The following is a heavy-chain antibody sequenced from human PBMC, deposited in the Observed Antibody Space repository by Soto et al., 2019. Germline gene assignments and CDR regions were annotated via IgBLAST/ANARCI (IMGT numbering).Heavy chain of an antibody. V-gene: IGHV5-51*01. CDR2: IYPYDSDT. J-gene: IGHJ4*01. CDR3: ARHLVGSTRGNFDY. D-gene: IGHD2-2*01. Sequence: GESLKISCKTSGYSFTSYWIGWVRQMPGKGMEWMGNIYPYDSDTRHSPSFQGQVTISADTSITTAYLQWSGLRASDTAMYFCARHLVGSTRGNFDYWGQGTLVTVSS. CDR1: GYSFTSYW.